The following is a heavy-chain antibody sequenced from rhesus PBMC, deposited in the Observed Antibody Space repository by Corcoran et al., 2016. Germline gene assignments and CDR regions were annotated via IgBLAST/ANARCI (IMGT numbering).Heavy chain of an antibody. CDR1: GYTFTSYY. CDR3: TTGYSYSLDY. V-gene: IGHV1-180*01. J-gene: IGHJ4*01. CDR2: ITPYKGNK. D-gene: IGHD5-12*01. Sequence: QVQLVPSGAEIKQPGASVKLSCTASGYTFTSYYMHWVRQAPGHGLEWKGRITPYKGNKGYAQNVQGRVTITTDTATSTGYMELSSLRSEDTAVYYCTTGYSYSLDYWGQGVLVTVSS.